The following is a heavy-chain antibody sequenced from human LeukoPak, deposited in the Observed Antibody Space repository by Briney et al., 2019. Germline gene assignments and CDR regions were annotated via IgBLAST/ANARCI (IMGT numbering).Heavy chain of an antibody. J-gene: IGHJ3*02. CDR1: GGSISSYY. D-gene: IGHD2-21*02. CDR3: ARLPGGDSSSVVAFDI. Sequence: SETLSLTCTVSGGSISSYYWSWIRQPAGKGLEWIGLIYTTGSTIYNPSLKSRVTMTVDTSNNHFSLKLSSVTAADTAVYYCARLPGGDSSSVVAFDIWGQGTMVTVSS. V-gene: IGHV4-4*07. CDR2: IYTTGST.